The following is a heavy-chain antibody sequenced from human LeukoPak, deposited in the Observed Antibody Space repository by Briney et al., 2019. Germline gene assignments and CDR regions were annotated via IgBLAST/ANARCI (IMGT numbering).Heavy chain of an antibody. CDR1: GGSFSGYY. CDR2: INHSGST. Sequence: SETLSLTCAVYGGSFSGYYWSWIRQPPGKGLEWIGEINHSGSTNYNPSLKSRVTISVDTSKNQFSLKLSSVTAADTAVYYCARHVEGSTSYYDFWSGYPRPMDVWGKGTTVTVSS. V-gene: IGHV4-34*01. J-gene: IGHJ6*03. CDR3: ARHVEGSTSYYDFWSGYPRPMDV. D-gene: IGHD3-3*01.